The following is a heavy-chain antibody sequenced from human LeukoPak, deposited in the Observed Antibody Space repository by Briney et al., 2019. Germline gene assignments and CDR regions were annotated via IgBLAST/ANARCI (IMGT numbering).Heavy chain of an antibody. J-gene: IGHJ4*02. V-gene: IGHV4-59*01. CDR2: IHYTGNT. CDR1: RGSIRRAM. D-gene: IGHD3-22*01. CDR3: ATMTTAVFDY. Sequence: SEALSLTRTEPRGSIRRAMWCCVREPLGARLWCVGYIHYTGNTNYSLSVKNRVTISLDTSKNQFSLKLTSVTAADTDMYYCATMTTAVFDYWGQGTLVTVSS.